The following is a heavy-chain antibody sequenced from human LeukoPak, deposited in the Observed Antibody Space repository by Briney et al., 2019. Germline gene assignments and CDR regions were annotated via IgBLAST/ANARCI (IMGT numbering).Heavy chain of an antibody. CDR1: GFTFSDYY. Sequence: GGSLRLSCAASGFTFSDYYMSWIRQAPGKGLEWVSYISSSGSTIYYADSVKGRITISRDNAKNSLYLQMNSLRAEDTAVYYCARERLGELSSRPFDYWGQGTLVTVSS. V-gene: IGHV3-11*01. CDR2: ISSSGSTI. J-gene: IGHJ4*02. CDR3: ARERLGELSSRPFDY. D-gene: IGHD3-16*02.